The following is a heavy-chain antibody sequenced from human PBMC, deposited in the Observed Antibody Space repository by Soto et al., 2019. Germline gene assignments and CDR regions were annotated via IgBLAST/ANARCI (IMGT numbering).Heavy chain of an antibody. CDR3: ARQWLLDWFDP. V-gene: IGHV4-59*01. Sequence: SETLCLTRTLSGGSIRSNYWGSIRQPPGKGLEWIGYIDYSGSTNYNPALKSRVTISVDTSKNQFSLKLSSVTAADTAVYYCARQWLLDWFDPWGQGTLVTVS. CDR2: IDYSGST. D-gene: IGHD5-12*01. CDR1: GGSIRSNY. J-gene: IGHJ5*02.